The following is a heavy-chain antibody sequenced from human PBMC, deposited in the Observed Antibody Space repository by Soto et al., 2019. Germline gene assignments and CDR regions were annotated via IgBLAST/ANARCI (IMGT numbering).Heavy chain of an antibody. CDR1: GYSISSGYY. CDR3: ARGGSSTTVTTNFDY. V-gene: IGHV4-38-2*01. D-gene: IGHD4-17*01. Sequence: TSETLSLTCAVSGYSISSGYYWGWIRQPPGKGLEWIGSIYHSGSTYYNPSLKSRVTISADTSKNQFSLKLSSVTAADTAVYYCARGGSSTTVTTNFDYWGQGTLVTVSS. J-gene: IGHJ4*02. CDR2: IYHSGST.